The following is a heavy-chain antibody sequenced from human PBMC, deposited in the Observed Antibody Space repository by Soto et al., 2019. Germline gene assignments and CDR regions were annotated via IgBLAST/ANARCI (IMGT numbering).Heavy chain of an antibody. CDR3: ATLEPPMIVVARKKQLDFDY. V-gene: IGHV1-46*01. CDR2: INPSGGST. CDR1: GYTFTSYY. D-gene: IGHD3-22*01. J-gene: IGHJ4*02. Sequence: QVQLVQSGAEVKKPGASVKVSCKASGYTFTSYYMHWVRQAPGQGLEWMGIINPSGGSTSYAQKFQCRVTMTRDTTSSTVYMELGSRRSEDTAVYSCATLEPPMIVVARKKQLDFDYWGQGTLVTVSS.